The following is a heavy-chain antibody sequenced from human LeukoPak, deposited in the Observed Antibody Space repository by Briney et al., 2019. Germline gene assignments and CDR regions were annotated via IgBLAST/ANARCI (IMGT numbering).Heavy chain of an antibody. CDR3: ARDYYDSSAYPWDAFDV. V-gene: IGHV1-69*04. CDR2: IMPILGIV. CDR1: GGIFHSYA. Sequence: SVKVSCKASGGIFHSYAMSWARQAPGQGLEWMGRIMPILGIVSYAQKFQGRVTITADKSTSTAYMELSSLTSEDTAMYYCARDYYDSSAYPWDAFDVWGQGTMVTVSS. D-gene: IGHD3-22*01. J-gene: IGHJ3*01.